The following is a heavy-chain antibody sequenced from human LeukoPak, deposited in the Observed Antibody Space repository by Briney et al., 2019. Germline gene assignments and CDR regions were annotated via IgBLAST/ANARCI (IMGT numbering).Heavy chain of an antibody. CDR2: THPSGNT. CDR3: ARKEPKKGWFDP. CDR1: GGYNNSYY. V-gene: IGHV4-4*09. J-gene: IGHJ5*02. Sequence: SETLSLSCTVSGGYNNSYYWSWIRQPPGKGLEWIGYTHPSGNTNYSPSLKSRVTISIDTSRNQFSLKLSSVTAADTAVYYCARKEPKKGWFDPWGQGTLVTVSS.